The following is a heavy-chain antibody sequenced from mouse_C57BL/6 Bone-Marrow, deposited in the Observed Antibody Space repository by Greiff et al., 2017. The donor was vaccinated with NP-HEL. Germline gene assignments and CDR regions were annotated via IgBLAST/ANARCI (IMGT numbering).Heavy chain of an antibody. V-gene: IGHV5-4*01. J-gene: IGHJ3*01. D-gene: IGHD5-1*01. CDR1: GFTFSSYA. CDR2: ISDGGSYT. Sequence: EVQGVESGGGLVKPGGSLKLSCAASGFTFSSYAMSWVRQTPEKRLEWVATISDGGSYTYYPDNVKGRFTISRDNAKNNLYLQMSHLKSEDTAMYYCARTYHRTRFAYWGQGTLVTVSA. CDR3: ARTYHRTRFAY.